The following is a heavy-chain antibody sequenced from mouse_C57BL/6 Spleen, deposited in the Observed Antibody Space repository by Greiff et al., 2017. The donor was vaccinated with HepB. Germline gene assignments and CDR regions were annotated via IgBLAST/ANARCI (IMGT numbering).Heavy chain of an antibody. J-gene: IGHJ2*01. D-gene: IGHD1-1*01. V-gene: IGHV1-54*01. CDR1: GYAFTNYL. Sequence: VQLQQPGAELVRPGTSVKVSCKASGYAFTNYLIEWVKQRPGQGLEWIGVINPGSGGTNYNEKFKGKATPTADKSSSTAYMRLNSLPSEDSAVYFCARSIPPITTVVATPFDYWGQGTTLTVSA. CDR2: INPGSGGT. CDR3: ARSIPPITTVVATPFDY.